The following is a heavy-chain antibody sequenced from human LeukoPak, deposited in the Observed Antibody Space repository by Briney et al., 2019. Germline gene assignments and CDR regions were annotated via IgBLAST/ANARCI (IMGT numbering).Heavy chain of an antibody. J-gene: IGHJ5*02. CDR3: ARGRATVTTSP. CDR2: INPSGGST. CDR1: GYTFTSYY. D-gene: IGHD4-17*01. Sequence: ASVTVSCKASGYTFTSYYMHWVRQAPGQGLEWMGIINPSGGSTNYAQKFQGRVTMTRDTSTSTVYMELSSLRSEDTAVYYCARGRATVTTSPWGQGTLVTVSS. V-gene: IGHV1-46*01.